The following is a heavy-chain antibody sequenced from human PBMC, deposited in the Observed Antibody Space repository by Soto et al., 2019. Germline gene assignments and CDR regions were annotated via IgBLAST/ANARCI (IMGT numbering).Heavy chain of an antibody. J-gene: IGHJ6*02. Sequence: QVQLVESGGGVVQPGRSLRLSCAASGFTFSSYGMHWVRQAPGKGLEWVAVIWYDGSNKYYADSMKGRFTISRDNSKNTLYLQMNSLRAEDTAVYYCARVPAASENYYYGMDVWGQGTTVTVSS. V-gene: IGHV3-33*01. D-gene: IGHD2-2*01. CDR3: ARVPAASENYYYGMDV. CDR2: IWYDGSNK. CDR1: GFTFSSYG.